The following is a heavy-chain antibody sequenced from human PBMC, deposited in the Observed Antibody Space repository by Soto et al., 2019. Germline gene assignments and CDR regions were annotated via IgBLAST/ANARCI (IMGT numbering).Heavy chain of an antibody. V-gene: IGHV4-39*01. CDR2: IYYSGST. CDR1: GGSISSSSYY. Sequence: QLQLQESGPGLVKPSETLSLTCTVSGGSISSSSYYWGWIRHPPGKGLEGIGSIYYSGSTYYNPPLKSRVAITVDTAKNQFSRKLSSVTAADTAVYYCARHGYCSGGSCYTGAFDIWGQGTMVTVSS. D-gene: IGHD2-15*01. CDR3: ARHGYCSGGSCYTGAFDI. J-gene: IGHJ3*02.